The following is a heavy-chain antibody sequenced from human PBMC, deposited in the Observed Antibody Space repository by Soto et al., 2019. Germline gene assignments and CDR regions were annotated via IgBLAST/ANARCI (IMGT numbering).Heavy chain of an antibody. J-gene: IGHJ5*02. CDR2: IYYSGST. Sequence: TSETLSLTCTVSGGSLSSGGYYWSWIRQHPGKGLEWIGYIYYSGSTYYNPSLKSRVTISVDTSKNQFSLKLSSVTAADTAVYYCAREVSGAAGTDPNNWFDPWGQGTLVTVSS. CDR1: GGSLSSGGYY. CDR3: AREVSGAAGTDPNNWFDP. D-gene: IGHD6-13*01. V-gene: IGHV4-31*03.